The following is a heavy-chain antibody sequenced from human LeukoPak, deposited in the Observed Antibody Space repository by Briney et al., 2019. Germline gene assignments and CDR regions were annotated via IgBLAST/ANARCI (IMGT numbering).Heavy chain of an antibody. J-gene: IGHJ4*02. CDR1: GFTFSSYA. V-gene: IGHV3-23*01. CDR3: AKGDIWSGYNY. CDR2: ISSSGGST. Sequence: PGGSLRLSCAASGFTFSSYAMSWVRQAPGKGLEWVSGISSSGGSTYYADSVKGRFTISRDNAKNSLYLQMNSLRAEDTAVYYCAKGDIWSGYNYWGQGTLVTVSS. D-gene: IGHD3-3*01.